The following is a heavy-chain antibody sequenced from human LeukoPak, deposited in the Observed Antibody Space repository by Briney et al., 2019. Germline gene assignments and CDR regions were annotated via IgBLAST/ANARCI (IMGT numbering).Heavy chain of an antibody. D-gene: IGHD3-22*01. CDR1: GFSLRTRGVG. CDR2: IYWNDDK. CDR3: AHRPYDSSGYSPYYFDY. Sequence: SGPTLLKPTQTLTLTCTFSGFSLRTRGVGVGWIRQPPGKALEWLALIYWNDDKRYSPSLKSRLTITKDTSKNQVVLTMTNMDPVDTATYYCAHRPYDSSGYSPYYFDYWGQGTLVTVSS. V-gene: IGHV2-5*01. J-gene: IGHJ4*02.